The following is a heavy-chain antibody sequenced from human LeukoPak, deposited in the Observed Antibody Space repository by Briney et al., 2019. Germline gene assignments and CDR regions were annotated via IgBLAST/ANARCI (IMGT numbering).Heavy chain of an antibody. D-gene: IGHD3-22*01. CDR2: IYYSGST. CDR1: GGSISSYH. V-gene: IGHV4-59*01. CDR3: ARGWLFQNDAFDI. J-gene: IGHJ3*02. Sequence: PSETLSLTCTVSGGSISSYHWSWIRQPPGKGLEWIGYIYYSGSTNCNPSLKSRVTISVDTSKNQFSLKLSSVTAADTAVYYCARGWLFQNDAFDIWGQGTMVTVSS.